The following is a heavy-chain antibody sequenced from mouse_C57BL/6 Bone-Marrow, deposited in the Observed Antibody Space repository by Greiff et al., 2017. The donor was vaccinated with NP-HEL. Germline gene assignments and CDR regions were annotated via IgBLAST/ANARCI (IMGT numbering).Heavy chain of an antibody. CDR3: TPITTVVAPFDY. D-gene: IGHD1-1*01. J-gene: IGHJ2*01. Sequence: EVQLQQSGTVLARPGASVKMSCKTSGYTFTSYWMHWVKQRPGQGLEWIGAFYPGNSETSYNQKFKVKAKLTAVTSASTAYMVLSSLTNEDSAVYYCTPITTVVAPFDYWGQGTTLTVSS. CDR2: FYPGNSET. V-gene: IGHV1-5*01. CDR1: GYTFTSYW.